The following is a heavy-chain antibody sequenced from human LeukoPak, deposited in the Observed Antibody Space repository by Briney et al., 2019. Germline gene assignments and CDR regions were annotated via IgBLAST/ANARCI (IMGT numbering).Heavy chain of an antibody. V-gene: IGHV3-21*04. D-gene: IGHD3-22*01. CDR1: GFTFSSYG. J-gene: IGHJ3*02. CDR2: ISSSSSYI. CDR3: AKEFYYYDSSGHFDAFDI. Sequence: PGGSLRLSCAASGFTFSSYGMHWVRQAPGKGLEWVSSISSSSSYIYYADSVKGRFTISRDNSKNTLYLQMNSLRAEDTAVYYCAKEFYYYDSSGHFDAFDIWGQGTMVTVSS.